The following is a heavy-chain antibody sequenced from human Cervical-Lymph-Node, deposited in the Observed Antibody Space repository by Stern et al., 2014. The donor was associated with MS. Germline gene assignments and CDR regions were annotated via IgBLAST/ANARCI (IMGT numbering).Heavy chain of an antibody. CDR1: GFTFSDYF. J-gene: IGHJ6*02. V-gene: IGHV3-11*01. D-gene: IGHD2/OR15-2a*01. CDR2: ISSGGSNI. CDR3: ARCNVPRKAYSMDV. Sequence: MQLVESGGGLVKPGGSLRLSCAASGFTFSDYFMTWIRQAPGKGLEWVAYISSGGSNIYYADSVKGRFTVSRDNANNSLDLQMHSLRAEDTAVYYCARCNVPRKAYSMDVWGQGTTVTVSS.